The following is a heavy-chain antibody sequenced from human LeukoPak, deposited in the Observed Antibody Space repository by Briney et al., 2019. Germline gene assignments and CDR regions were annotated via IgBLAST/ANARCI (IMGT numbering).Heavy chain of an antibody. V-gene: IGHV4-59*01. CDR2: IYYSGST. CDR1: GGSISSYY. J-gene: IGHJ6*03. D-gene: IGHD4-17*01. CDR3: ARAFRDYGDPGYYYYYMDV. Sequence: SETLSLTCTVSGGSISSYYWSWIRQPPGKGLEWIGYIYYSGSTNYNPSLKSRVTISVDTSKNQFSLKLSSVTAADTAVYYCARAFRDYGDPGYYYYYMDVWGKGTTVTVSS.